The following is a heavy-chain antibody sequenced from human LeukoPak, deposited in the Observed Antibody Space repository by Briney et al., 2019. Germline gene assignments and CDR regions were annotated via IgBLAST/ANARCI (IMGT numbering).Heavy chain of an antibody. J-gene: IGHJ4*02. D-gene: IGHD1-26*01. V-gene: IGHV3-23*01. CDR2: ISGSGGST. Sequence: PGGSLRLSCAASGFTFSSYAMSWVRQAPGKGLEWVSAISGSGGSTYYADSVKGRFTISRDNSKNTLYLQMNSLRAEDTAVYYCAKAPGKWGGRELPQFDYWGQGTLVTVSS. CDR1: GFTFSSYA. CDR3: AKAPGKWGGRELPQFDY.